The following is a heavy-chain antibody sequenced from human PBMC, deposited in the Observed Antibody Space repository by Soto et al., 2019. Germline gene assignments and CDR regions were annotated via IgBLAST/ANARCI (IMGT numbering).Heavy chain of an antibody. J-gene: IGHJ5*02. D-gene: IGHD6-6*01. CDR2: ISFDETST. Sequence: QVQLVESGGGVVQPGRSLRLSCAASGFTFSNYAFHWVRQAPGKGLEWVAVISFDETSTYYADSVKGRFTISRDNSKNTLSLQMNSLRAEDTAVYYCAKGPRSIATPPGFDPWGQGTLVTVSS. CDR3: AKGPRSIATPPGFDP. V-gene: IGHV3-30-3*01. CDR1: GFTFSNYA.